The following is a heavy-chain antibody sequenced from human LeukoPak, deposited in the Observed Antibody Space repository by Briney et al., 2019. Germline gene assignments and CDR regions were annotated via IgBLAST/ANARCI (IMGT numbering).Heavy chain of an antibody. CDR3: ARKCPGEGGSCYAT. V-gene: IGHV3-53*01. CDR1: GFTFSSYA. Sequence: GGSLRLSCAASGFTFSSYAMSWIRQAPGKGLEWVSVIYSGGSTYYADSVKGRFTISRDNSKNTLYLQMNSLRAEDTAVYYCARKCPGEGGSCYATWGQGTLVTVSS. D-gene: IGHD2-15*01. CDR2: IYSGGST. J-gene: IGHJ5*02.